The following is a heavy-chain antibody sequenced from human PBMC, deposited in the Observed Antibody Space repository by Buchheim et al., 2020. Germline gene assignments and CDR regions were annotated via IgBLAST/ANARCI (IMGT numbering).Heavy chain of an antibody. D-gene: IGHD2-15*01. CDR1: GFTFSSDW. CDR3: TRSANFFRGMDV. J-gene: IGHJ6*02. CDR2: INPDGSDT. V-gene: IGHV3-74*01. Sequence: EARLVESGGGLGQPGGSLRLSCAASGFTFSSDWMHWVRQAPGKGLVWVSRINPDGSDTTYADSVKGRFTISRDNGTNTLYLQMNSLRGEDTAIYYCTRSANFFRGMDVWGQGTT.